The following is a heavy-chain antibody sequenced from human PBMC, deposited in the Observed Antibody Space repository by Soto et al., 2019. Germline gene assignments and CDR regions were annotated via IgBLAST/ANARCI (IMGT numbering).Heavy chain of an antibody. CDR2: IYYSGST. Sequence: SETLSLTCTVSGGSISSGGYYWSWIRQHPGKGLEWIGYIYYSGSTYYNPSLKSRVTISVDTSKNQFSLKLSSVTAADTAVYYCARSPSVFLTGYPRPYLFDSCGQGTLVLVSS. CDR3: ARSPSVFLTGYPRPYLFDS. V-gene: IGHV4-31*03. D-gene: IGHD3-9*01. J-gene: IGHJ5*01. CDR1: GGSISSGGYY.